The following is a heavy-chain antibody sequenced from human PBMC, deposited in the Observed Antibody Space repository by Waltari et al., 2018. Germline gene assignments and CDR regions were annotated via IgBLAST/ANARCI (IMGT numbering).Heavy chain of an antibody. CDR3: AKSGRSSSWYWFDY. CDR2: ISWNSGSI. V-gene: IGHV3-9*03. J-gene: IGHJ4*02. D-gene: IGHD6-13*01. CDR1: GFTFDDYA. Sequence: EVQLVESGGGLVQPGRSLRLSCAASGFTFDDYAMHWVGQAPGKGLEWVSGISWNSGSIGYADSVKGRFTISRDNAKNSLYLQMNSLRAEDMALYYCAKSGRSSSWYWFDYWGQGTLVTVSS.